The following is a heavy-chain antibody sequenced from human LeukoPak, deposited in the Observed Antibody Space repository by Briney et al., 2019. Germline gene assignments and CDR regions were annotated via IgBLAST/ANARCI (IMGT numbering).Heavy chain of an antibody. D-gene: IGHD2/OR15-2a*01. Sequence: GGSLRLSCAASGFNIGPYAMYWVRQGPGWGLEWVSVIKADGSGTFYSDSVRGRFTTSRDNSKNSLYLQMSSLTSDDTALYYCATWAFYHNLDVWGQGTTVAVSS. CDR1: GFNIGPYA. CDR3: ATWAFYHNLDV. CDR2: IKADGSGT. J-gene: IGHJ6*02. V-gene: IGHV3-43*02.